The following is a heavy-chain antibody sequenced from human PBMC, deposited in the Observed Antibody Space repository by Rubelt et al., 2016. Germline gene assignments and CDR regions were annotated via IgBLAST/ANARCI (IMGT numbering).Heavy chain of an antibody. CDR2: ISWNSGSI. CDR1: GFTFDDYA. J-gene: IGHJ5*02. D-gene: IGHD1-26*01. V-gene: IGHV3-9*01. CDR3: AKGGGSYHGNWFDP. Sequence: EVQLVESGGGLVQPGRSLRLSCAASGFTFDDYAMHWVRQAPGKGFEWVSGISWNSGSIGYADSVKGRFTISRDNAKNSLDLQMNSLRAEDTALDYCAKGGGSYHGNWFDPWGQGTLVTVS.